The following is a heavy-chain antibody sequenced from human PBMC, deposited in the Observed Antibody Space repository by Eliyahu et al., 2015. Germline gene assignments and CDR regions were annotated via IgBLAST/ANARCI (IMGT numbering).Heavy chain of an antibody. V-gene: IGHV4-34*01. J-gene: IGHJ5*02. D-gene: IGHD3-10*01. CDR3: ARGGYYGSGDP. CDR1: GGSFXGYY. Sequence: QVQLQQWGAGLLKPSATLSLTCAVYGGSFXGYYWSWIRQPPGKGLEWIGEINHSGSTNYNPSLKSRVTISVDTSKNQFSLKLSSVTAADTAVYYCARGGYYGSGDPWGQGTLVTVSS. CDR2: INHSGST.